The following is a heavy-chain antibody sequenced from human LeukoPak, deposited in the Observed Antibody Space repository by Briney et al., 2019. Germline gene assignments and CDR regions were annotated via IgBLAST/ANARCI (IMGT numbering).Heavy chain of an antibody. D-gene: IGHD2-8*01. Sequence: GGSLRLSCATSGFPFSDFSMSWVRQSPGKGLEWMSTTNSGGSSTYYAESVKGRFTISRDNSKNTLYLQMSSLRVEDTAMYYCAKQSYARSLGEGGPGTLVTVSS. J-gene: IGHJ4*02. V-gene: IGHV3-23*01. CDR2: TNSGGSST. CDR1: GFPFSDFS. CDR3: AKQSYARSLGE.